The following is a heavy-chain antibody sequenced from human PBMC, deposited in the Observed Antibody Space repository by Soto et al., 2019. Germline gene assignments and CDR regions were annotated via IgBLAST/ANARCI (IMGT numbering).Heavy chain of an antibody. CDR1: GFIFGDYA. V-gene: IGHV3-23*01. D-gene: IGHD1-26*01. CDR2: IGGVGGDT. J-gene: IGHJ5*02. CDR3: ARDAVHDNGKWDWFDH. Sequence: DVQLLESGGGLVQPGGSLRLYCAASGFIFGDYAMSWVRQAPGKGLEWVSSIGGVGGDTYYAASVKGRFTISRDNSKNTLYLQMNSLRAEDTAVYYCARDAVHDNGKWDWFDHWGQGTLVTVSS.